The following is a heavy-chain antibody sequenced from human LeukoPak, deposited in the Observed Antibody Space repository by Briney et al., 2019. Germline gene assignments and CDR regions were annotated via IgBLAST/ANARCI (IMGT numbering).Heavy chain of an antibody. V-gene: IGHV4-61*02. CDR1: GGSISSGSYY. CDR3: ARSVVVTVILPSEYFDY. D-gene: IGHD2-21*02. CDR2: IYTSGST. Sequence: SETLSLTCTVSGGSISSGSYYWSWIRQPAGKGLEWIGRIYTSGSTNYNPSLKSRVTISMDKSKNQFSLKLSSVTATDTAVYYCARSVVVTVILPSEYFDYWGQGTLVTVSS. J-gene: IGHJ4*02.